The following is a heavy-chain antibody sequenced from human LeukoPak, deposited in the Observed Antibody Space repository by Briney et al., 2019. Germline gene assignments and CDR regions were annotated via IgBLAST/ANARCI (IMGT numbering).Heavy chain of an antibody. V-gene: IGHV3-21*01. CDR1: GFTFSSYS. CDR2: ISSSSTYI. CDR3: AKKYSTGLDP. D-gene: IGHD2/OR15-2a*01. Sequence: PGGSLRLSCAASGFTFSSYSMNWVRQAPGKGLEWVSSISSSSTYIHYADSVKGRFTISRDNAKKSLYLQMNSLRAEDTAVYYCAKKYSTGLDPWGQGTLVTVSS. J-gene: IGHJ5*02.